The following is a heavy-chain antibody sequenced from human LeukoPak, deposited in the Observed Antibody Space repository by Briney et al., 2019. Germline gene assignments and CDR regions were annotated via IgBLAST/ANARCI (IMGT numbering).Heavy chain of an antibody. J-gene: IGHJ4*02. V-gene: IGHV3-21*01. CDR3: ARAASYSGSYYFGY. CDR1: GFTFSSYS. Sequence: PGGSLRLSCAASGFTFSSYSMNWVRQAPGKGLEWVSSISSSSSYIYYADSVKGRFTISRDNAKNSLYLQMNSLRAADTAVYYCARAASYSGSYYFGYWGQGTLVTVSS. D-gene: IGHD1-26*01. CDR2: ISSSSSYI.